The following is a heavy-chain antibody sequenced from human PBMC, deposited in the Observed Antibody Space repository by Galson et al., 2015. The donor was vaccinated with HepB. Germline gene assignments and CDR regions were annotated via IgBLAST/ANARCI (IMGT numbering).Heavy chain of an antibody. CDR2: ISYDGSNK. D-gene: IGHD6-19*01. CDR3: ARDSRGAMAVAVGGAFDI. Sequence: LRLSCAASGFTFSSYAMHWVRQAPGKGLEWVAVISYDGSNKYYADSVKGRFTISRDNSKNTLYLQMNSLRAEDTAVYYCARDSRGAMAVAVGGAFDIWGQGTMVTVSS. CDR1: GFTFSSYA. V-gene: IGHV3-30-3*01. J-gene: IGHJ3*02.